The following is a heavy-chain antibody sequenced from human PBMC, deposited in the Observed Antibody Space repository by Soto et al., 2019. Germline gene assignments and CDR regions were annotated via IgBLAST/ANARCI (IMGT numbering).Heavy chain of an antibody. CDR2: IRSKANSEAT. J-gene: IGHJ4*02. CDR1: GFTFSGSA. Sequence: EVQLVESGGGLVQPGGSLKLSCAASGFTFSGSARHWFRQASGKGLEWVGRIRSKANSEATAYAASVKGRFTISRDDSKNTAYLQMNSLKTEDTAVYYCTRLSSIAALDYWGQGTLVTVSS. CDR3: TRLSSIAALDY. V-gene: IGHV3-73*02. D-gene: IGHD6-6*01.